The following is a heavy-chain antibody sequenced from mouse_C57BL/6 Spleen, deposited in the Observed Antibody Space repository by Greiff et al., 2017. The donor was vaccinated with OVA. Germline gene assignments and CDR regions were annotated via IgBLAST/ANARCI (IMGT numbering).Heavy chain of an antibody. CDR2: IDPSDSYT. J-gene: IGHJ3*01. D-gene: IGHD1-1*01. CDR3: ARGITTVGAY. Sequence: VQLQQPGAELVKPGASVKLSCKASGYTFTSYWMQWVKQRPGQGLEWIGEIDPSDSYTNYNQKFKGKATLTVDTSSSTAYMQLSSLTSEDSAVYYCARGITTVGAYWGQGTLVTVSA. V-gene: IGHV1-50*01. CDR1: GYTFTSYW.